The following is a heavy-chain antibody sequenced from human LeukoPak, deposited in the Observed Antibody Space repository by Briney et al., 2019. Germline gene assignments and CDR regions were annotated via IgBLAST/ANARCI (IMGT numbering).Heavy chain of an antibody. CDR1: GGSISSGGYY. V-gene: IGHV4-31*03. CDR3: ARDLRIAADGYYFDY. Sequence: PSQTLSLTCTVSGGSISSGGYYRSWIRQHPGKGLEWIGYIYYSGSTYYNPSLKSRVTISVDTSKNQFSLKLSSVTAADTAVYYCARDLRIAADGYYFDYWGQGTLVTVSS. J-gene: IGHJ4*02. CDR2: IYYSGST. D-gene: IGHD6-13*01.